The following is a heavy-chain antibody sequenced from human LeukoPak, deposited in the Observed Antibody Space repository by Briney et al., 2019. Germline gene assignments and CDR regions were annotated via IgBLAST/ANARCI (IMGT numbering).Heavy chain of an antibody. J-gene: IGHJ4*02. V-gene: IGHV1-2*02. CDR1: GYTFTGYY. D-gene: IGHD2-2*02. CDR3: AVPPHRSSTSCYNGFDY. Sequence: ASVKVSCKASGYTFTGYYMHWVRQAPGQGLEWMGWINPNSGGTNYAQKFQGRVTMTRDTSISTAYMELSRLRSDDTAVYYCAVPPHRSSTSCYNGFDYWGQGTLVTVSS. CDR2: INPNSGGT.